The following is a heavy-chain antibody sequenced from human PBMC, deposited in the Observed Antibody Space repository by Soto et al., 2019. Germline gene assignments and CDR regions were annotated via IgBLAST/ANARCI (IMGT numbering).Heavy chain of an antibody. D-gene: IGHD3-22*01. CDR2: ISYDGSNK. Sequence: HPGGSVRLSCAASGFTISSYGMHWVRQAPGKGLEWGAVISYDGSNKYYADSVKGRFTISRDNSKNTLYLQMNSLRAEDTAVYYCARDGPTMIVVAASIDYWGQGNLVTVSS. J-gene: IGHJ4*02. V-gene: IGHV3-30-3*01. CDR3: ARDGPTMIVVAASIDY. CDR1: GFTISSYG.